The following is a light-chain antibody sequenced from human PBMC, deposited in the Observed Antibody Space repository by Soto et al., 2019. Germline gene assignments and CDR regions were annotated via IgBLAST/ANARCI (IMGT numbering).Light chain of an antibody. V-gene: IGKV3-15*01. Sequence: EIVMTPGPATLYASPGERATLSCRASPSVGSNLAGYLQKPGQAPRLLSFGVSSRAPGIPARFSGSGSGTEFPLPISSLQSEDFPVNYCQRDNNGPWELTFGGETKVEI. J-gene: IGKJ4*01. CDR3: QRDNNGPWELT. CDR1: PSVGSN. CDR2: GVS.